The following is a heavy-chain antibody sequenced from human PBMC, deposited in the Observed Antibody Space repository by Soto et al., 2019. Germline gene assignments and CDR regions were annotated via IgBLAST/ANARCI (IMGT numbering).Heavy chain of an antibody. D-gene: IGHD3-10*01. V-gene: IGHV3-53*01. J-gene: IGHJ6*02. CDR2: IYSGGST. CDR1: GFTVSSNY. Sequence: QPGGSLRLSCAASGFTVSSNYMGWVRQAPGKGLEWVSVIYSGGSTYYADSVKGRFTISRDNSKNTLYLQMNSLRAEDTAVYYCARPKYYYGSGSSWGDYYNGMYVWGQGTRVTVSS. CDR3: ARPKYYYGSGSSWGDYYNGMYV.